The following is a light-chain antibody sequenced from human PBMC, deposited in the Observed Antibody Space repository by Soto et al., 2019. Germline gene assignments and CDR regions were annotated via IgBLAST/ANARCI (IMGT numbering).Light chain of an antibody. J-gene: IGKJ2*01. CDR3: QQYFSYPYT. CDR1: QDISSY. Sequence: AIRMTQSPSSFSASTGDRVTITCRASQDISSYLAWYQQKVGKAPKLLIYAAATLQRGDPSRFSGSGSGTAFTLTISRLQSEDFATYYCQQYFSYPYTFGQGTKLEI. V-gene: IGKV1-8*01. CDR2: AAA.